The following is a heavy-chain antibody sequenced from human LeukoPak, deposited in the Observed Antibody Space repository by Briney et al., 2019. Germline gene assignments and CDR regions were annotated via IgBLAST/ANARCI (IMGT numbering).Heavy chain of an antibody. J-gene: IGHJ4*02. V-gene: IGHV4-30-4*08. CDR2: IYYSGST. CDR1: GGSISSGDYY. Sequence: SQTLSLTCTVSGGSISSGDYYWSWIRQPPGKGLEWMGYIYYSGSTYYNPSLKSRVTISVDTSKNQFSLKLSSVTAADTAVYYCARYAAYDSRGNYFDYWGQGTLVTVSS. CDR3: ARYAAYDSRGNYFDY. D-gene: IGHD3-22*01.